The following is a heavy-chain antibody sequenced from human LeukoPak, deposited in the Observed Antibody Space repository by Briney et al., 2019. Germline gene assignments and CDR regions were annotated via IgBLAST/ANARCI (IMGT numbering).Heavy chain of an antibody. CDR1: GGTFSSYA. V-gene: IGHV1-2*02. CDR2: INPNSGGT. Sequence: AASVKVSCKASGGTFSSYAISWVRQAPGQGLEWMGWINPNSGGTNYAQKFQGRVTMTRDTSISTAYMELSRLRSDDTAVYYCARGVALYFDPWGQGTLVTVSS. J-gene: IGHJ5*02. CDR3: ARGVALYFDP. D-gene: IGHD2-2*02.